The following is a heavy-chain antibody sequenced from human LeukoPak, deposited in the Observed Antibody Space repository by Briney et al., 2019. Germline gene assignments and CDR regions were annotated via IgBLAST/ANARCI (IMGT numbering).Heavy chain of an antibody. CDR1: GFTFSNYW. CDR2: IKQDGSEK. CDR3: AKDATPALGTVYMDV. Sequence: GGSLRLSCAASGFTFSNYWMTWVRRAPGKGLEWVANIKQDGSEKYYVDSVKGRFTISRDNAKNSLYLQMNSLRAEDTAVYYCAKDATPALGTVYMDVWGKGTTVTISS. V-gene: IGHV3-7*01. J-gene: IGHJ6*03. D-gene: IGHD6-13*01.